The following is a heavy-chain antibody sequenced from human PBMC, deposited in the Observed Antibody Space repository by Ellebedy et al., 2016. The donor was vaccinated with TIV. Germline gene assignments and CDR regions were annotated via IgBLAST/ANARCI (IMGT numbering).Heavy chain of an antibody. CDR2: INHSGST. J-gene: IGHJ4*02. CDR3: ARLIWVFGELFGQTYYFDY. CDR1: GGSISSYY. D-gene: IGHD3-10*01. V-gene: IGHV4-34*01. Sequence: SETLSLTXAVSGGSISSYYWSWIRQPPGKGLEWIGEINHSGSTYYNPSLKSRVTISVDRSKNQFSLKLSSVTAADTAVYYCARLIWVFGELFGQTYYFDYWGQGTLVTVSS.